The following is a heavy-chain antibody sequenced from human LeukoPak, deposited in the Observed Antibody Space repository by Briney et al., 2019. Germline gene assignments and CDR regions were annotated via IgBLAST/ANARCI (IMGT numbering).Heavy chain of an antibody. CDR2: VNRDGSST. D-gene: IGHD6-13*01. CDR1: GFTFSDYW. J-gene: IGHJ4*02. Sequence: GGSLRLSCAASGFTFSDYWIHWVRQAPGKGLVWVSRVNRDGSSTSYADSVKGRFTISRDNAKNTLSLQMNSLRAEDTAVYYCARDRSISAAGDTYWGQGTLVTVSS. CDR3: ARDRSISAAGDTY. V-gene: IGHV3-74*01.